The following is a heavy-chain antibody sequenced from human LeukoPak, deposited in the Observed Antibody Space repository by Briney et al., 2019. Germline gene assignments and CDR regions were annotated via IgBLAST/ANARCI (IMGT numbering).Heavy chain of an antibody. V-gene: IGHV3-33*01. CDR1: GFIFSSYG. J-gene: IGHJ4*02. CDR2: IWYDGSKK. D-gene: IGHD3-16*01. CDR3: ARSPGGFDY. Sequence: PGRPLGLSCAASGFIFSSYGMNWVRQAPGKGLEWVAIIWYDGSKKYYADSVKGRFTIARDNSKNTVYLQMNSLTAEDTAIYYCARSPGGFDYWGQGTLVIVSS.